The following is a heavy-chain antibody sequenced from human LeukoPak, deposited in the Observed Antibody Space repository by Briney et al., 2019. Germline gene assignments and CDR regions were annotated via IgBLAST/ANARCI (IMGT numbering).Heavy chain of an antibody. CDR1: GGSFSGYY. CDR3: ARVRALWFGELYYYYYGMDV. CDR2: INHSGGT. J-gene: IGHJ6*02. V-gene: IGHV4-34*01. D-gene: IGHD3-10*01. Sequence: SETLSLTCAVYGGSFSGYYWSWIRQPPGKGLEWIGEINHSGGTNYNPSLKSRVTISVDTSKNQFSLKLSSVTAADTAVYYCARVRALWFGELYYYYYGMDVWGQGTTVTVSS.